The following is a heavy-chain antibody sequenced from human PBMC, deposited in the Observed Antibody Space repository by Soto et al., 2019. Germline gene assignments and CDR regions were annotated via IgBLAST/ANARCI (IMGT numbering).Heavy chain of an antibody. CDR3: ARGPWHDSSTYRIDY. D-gene: IGHD3-22*01. J-gene: IGHJ4*02. CDR1: GYTFINYD. CDR2: MNCNSGNT. Sequence: GASVKVSCKASGYTFINYDINWVRQAPGQGLEWMGWMNCNSGNTGYAQKFQGRVTMTRNTSVTTAYIDLSSLRSEDTAVYYCARGPWHDSSTYRIDYSGQGTLVTVYS. V-gene: IGHV1-8*01.